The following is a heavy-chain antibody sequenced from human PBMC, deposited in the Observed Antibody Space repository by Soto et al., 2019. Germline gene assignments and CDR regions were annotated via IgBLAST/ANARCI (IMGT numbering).Heavy chain of an antibody. D-gene: IGHD1-1*01. CDR3: ARSQIITNDYYFDY. V-gene: IGHV3-74*01. J-gene: IGHJ4*02. CDR2: INSDGSST. CDR1: GFTFSSYW. Sequence: GGSLRLSCAASGFTFSSYWMHWVRQAPGKGLVWVSRINSDGSSTSYADSVKGRFTISRDNAKNTLYLQMNSLRAEDTAVYYCARSQIITNDYYFDYWGQGTLVTVSS.